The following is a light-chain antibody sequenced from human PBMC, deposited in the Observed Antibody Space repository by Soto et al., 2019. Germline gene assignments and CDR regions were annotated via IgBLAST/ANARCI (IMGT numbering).Light chain of an antibody. Sequence: DTQMTQSPSTLSASVGDTVTITCRARQNINNWLAWYQQKPEKVPKLLIYGASTLEDGVPSRFSCSRSGTEFTLTINSRQPDDFATYYCQRYDGSFGQGTKLEIK. CDR1: QNINNW. J-gene: IGKJ2*01. CDR3: QRYDGS. V-gene: IGKV1-5*01. CDR2: GAS.